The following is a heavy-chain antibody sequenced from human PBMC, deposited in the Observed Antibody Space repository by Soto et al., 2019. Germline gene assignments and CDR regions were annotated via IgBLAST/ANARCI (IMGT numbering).Heavy chain of an antibody. CDR3: AISPGIAAAGTFFDY. Sequence: SETLSLTCAVSGYSISSGYYWGWIRQPPGKGLEWIGSIYHSGSTYYNPSLKSQVTISVDTSKNQFSLKLSSVTAADTAVYYCAISPGIAAAGTFFDYWGQGTLVTVAS. V-gene: IGHV4-38-2*01. CDR2: IYHSGST. J-gene: IGHJ4*02. CDR1: GYSISSGYY. D-gene: IGHD6-13*01.